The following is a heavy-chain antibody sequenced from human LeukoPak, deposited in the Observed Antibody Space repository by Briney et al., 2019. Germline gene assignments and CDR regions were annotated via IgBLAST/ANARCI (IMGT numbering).Heavy chain of an antibody. Sequence: SETLSLTCTVSGGSIGSSSYYWGWIRQPPGKGLEWIGSIYYSGSTYYNPSLKSRVTISVDTSKNQFSLKLSSVTAADTAVYYCARVQDYYDSSGFNWFDPWGQGTLVTVSS. CDR1: GGSIGSSSYY. J-gene: IGHJ5*02. D-gene: IGHD3-22*01. CDR3: ARVQDYYDSSGFNWFDP. CDR2: IYYSGST. V-gene: IGHV4-39*07.